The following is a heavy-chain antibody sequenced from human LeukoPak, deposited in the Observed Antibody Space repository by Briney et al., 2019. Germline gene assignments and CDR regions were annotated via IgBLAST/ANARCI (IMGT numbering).Heavy chain of an antibody. CDR1: GFTFSSYA. Sequence: GGSLRLSCAASGFTFSSYAMHWVRQAPGKGLEWVAVISYDGSNKYYADSVKGRFTISRDNPKNTLYLQMNSLRAEDTAVYYCLGAFDFWGQGTVVTVSS. V-gene: IGHV3-30-3*01. J-gene: IGHJ3*01. CDR3: LGAFDF. CDR2: ISYDGSNK.